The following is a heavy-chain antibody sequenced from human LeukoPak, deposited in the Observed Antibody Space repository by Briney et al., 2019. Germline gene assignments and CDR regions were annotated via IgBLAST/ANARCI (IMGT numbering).Heavy chain of an antibody. Sequence: GGSLRLSCAASGFTFSNYWMSWVRQAPGKGLEWVANMNLDGSEKYYVDSVKGRFAISRDNAQNSLFLQMNSLRAEDTAVYYCAAKRGDYWGQGTLVTVSS. CDR2: MNLDGSEK. CDR3: AAKRGDY. CDR1: GFTFSNYW. D-gene: IGHD4/OR15-4a*01. V-gene: IGHV3-7*01. J-gene: IGHJ4*02.